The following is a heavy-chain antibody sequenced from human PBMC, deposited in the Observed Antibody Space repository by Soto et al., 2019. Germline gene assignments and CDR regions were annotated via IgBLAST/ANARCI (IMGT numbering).Heavy chain of an antibody. CDR2: ISNFGTT. CDR3: VRDVGIAASGTSGNDYFYGIAV. Sequence: RLEESGPGLVKPAQTLSLSCNVTGHSISNIDSFWTWIRQPPGKGLEWLGYISNFGTTNYKPSLKSRLTISLDRSKKQISLELTSVTAADTAVYYCVRDVGIAASGTSGNDYFYGIAVWGQGTTVIVSS. D-gene: IGHD6-13*01. J-gene: IGHJ6*02. CDR1: GHSISNIDSF. V-gene: IGHV4-30-4*08.